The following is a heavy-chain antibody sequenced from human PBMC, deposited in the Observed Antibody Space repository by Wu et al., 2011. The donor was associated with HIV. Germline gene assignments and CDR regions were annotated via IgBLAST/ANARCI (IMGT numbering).Heavy chain of an antibody. CDR3: ATDNDRRMIVVNAFDI. D-gene: IGHD3-22*01. Sequence: QLQLVQSGAEVKKPGASVKVSCKASGYTFNGYHMHWVRQAPGQGLEWMGWINPSSGGTTYSQNFQGRVTLTRDTSVSTAYMELRGLRSEDTALYYCATDNDRRMIVVNAFDIWGQGTLVTVSS. V-gene: IGHV1-2*02. J-gene: IGHJ3*02. CDR1: GYTFNGYH. CDR2: INPSSGGT.